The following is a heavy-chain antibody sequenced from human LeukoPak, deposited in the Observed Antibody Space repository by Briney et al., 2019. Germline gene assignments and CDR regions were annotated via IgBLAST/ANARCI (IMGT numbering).Heavy chain of an antibody. CDR3: ARRRKMVAASSYFDL. CDR1: GCSINSGDYF. J-gene: IGHJ4*01. CDR2: IYHSGST. D-gene: IGHD2-15*01. Sequence: SETLSLTCSVSGCSINSGDYFWSWVRQPPGKGLEWVAYIYHSGSTHYNPSLRRRPTISLDTSRNQFSLQLSSVTAADSAVYFCARRRKMVAASSYFDLWGHGTLVTVSS. V-gene: IGHV4-30-4*01.